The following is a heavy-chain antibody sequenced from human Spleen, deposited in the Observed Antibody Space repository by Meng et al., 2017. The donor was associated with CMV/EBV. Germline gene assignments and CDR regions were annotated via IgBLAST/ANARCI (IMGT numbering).Heavy chain of an antibody. CDR2: VYYGGST. CDR1: GASVSSHK. D-gene: IGHD2/OR15-2a*01. J-gene: IGHJ4*02. Sequence: GSLRLSCTVAGASVSSHKWTWIRQPPGKGLEWIGYVYYGGSTNYNPSLKSPVTMSVDTSKNQFSLKLSSVTAADTAVYYCAREYCNSHCFFDYWGQGTLVTVSS. CDR3: AREYCNSHCFFDY. V-gene: IGHV4-59*02.